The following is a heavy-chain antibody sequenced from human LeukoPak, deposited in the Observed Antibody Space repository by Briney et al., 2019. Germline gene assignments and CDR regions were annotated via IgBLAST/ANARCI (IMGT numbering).Heavy chain of an antibody. CDR2: IKQDGSEK. Sequence: GGSLRLSCAASGFTFSSYWMSWVRQAPGKGLEWVANIKQDGSEKYYVDSVKGRFTISRDNAKNSLYLQMNSLRAEDTAVYYCARVPVRYYDSSGYPDYWGQGTLVTVSS. CDR1: GFTFSSYW. V-gene: IGHV3-7*01. J-gene: IGHJ4*02. D-gene: IGHD3-22*01. CDR3: ARVPVRYYDSSGYPDY.